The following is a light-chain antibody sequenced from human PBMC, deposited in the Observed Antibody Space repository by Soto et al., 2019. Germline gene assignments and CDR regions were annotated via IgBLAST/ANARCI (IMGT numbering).Light chain of an antibody. CDR1: QSIGYY. CDR3: QQRGNWPPTWT. V-gene: IGKV3-11*01. CDR2: DAS. J-gene: IGKJ1*01. Sequence: EIVLTQSPATLSLSPCERATLSFSASQSIGYYLAWYQEKPGQAPRLLIYDASIRATGIPARFSGSWSGTDFTLTINGLEPEDSAVYYCQQRGNWPPTWTFGQGTKVDIK.